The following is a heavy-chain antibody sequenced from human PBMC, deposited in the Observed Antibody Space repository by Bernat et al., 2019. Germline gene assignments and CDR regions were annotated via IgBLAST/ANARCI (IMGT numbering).Heavy chain of an antibody. D-gene: IGHD3-16*01. Sequence: EVQLVESGGGLVKPGGSLRLSCAASGFTFSSYSMNWVRQAPGKGLEWVSYISSSSSYIYYADSVKGRFTISRDNAKNSLYLQMNSLRAEDTAVYYCERFGGAMGDYYYYYMDVWGKGTTVTVSS. V-gene: IGHV3-21*05. CDR3: ERFGGAMGDYYYYYMDV. CDR1: GFTFSSYS. CDR2: ISSSSSYI. J-gene: IGHJ6*03.